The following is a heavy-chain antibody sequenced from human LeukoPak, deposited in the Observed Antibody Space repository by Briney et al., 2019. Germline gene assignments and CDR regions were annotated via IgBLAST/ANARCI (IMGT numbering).Heavy chain of an antibody. CDR1: GFTFSSYW. V-gene: IGHV3-15*01. J-gene: IGHJ4*02. Sequence: GGSLRLSCAASGFTFSSYWMHWVRQAPGKGLEWVGRIKSKTDGGTTEYGAPVKGRFTISRDDSKDTLYLQVNSLKTEDTAVYYCTTELRWVGEFPDYWGQGTLVTVSS. D-gene: IGHD3-10*01. CDR3: TTELRWVGEFPDY. CDR2: IKSKTDGGTT.